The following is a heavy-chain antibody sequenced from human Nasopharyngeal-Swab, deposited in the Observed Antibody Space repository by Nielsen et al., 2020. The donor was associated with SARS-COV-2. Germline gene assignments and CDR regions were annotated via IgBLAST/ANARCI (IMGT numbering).Heavy chain of an antibody. CDR3: TKGRADYSNPSFDN. J-gene: IGHJ4*02. D-gene: IGHD4-11*01. Sequence: SLKISCAASGFTVSSNYMSWVRQAPGKGLEWVSGITWNSGTGYTDSVKGRFTISRDNARNSLYLQMNSLRVDDTALYYCTKGRADYSNPSFDNWGQGTLVTVSS. V-gene: IGHV3-9*01. CDR1: GFTVSSNY. CDR2: ITWNSGT.